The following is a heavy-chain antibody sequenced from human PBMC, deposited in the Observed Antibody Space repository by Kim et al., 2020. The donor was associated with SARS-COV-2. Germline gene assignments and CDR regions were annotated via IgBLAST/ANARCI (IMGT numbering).Heavy chain of an antibody. Sequence: GGSLRLSCTASGFTFGDYAMSWVRQAPGKGLEWVGFIRSKAYGGTTEYAASVKGRFTISRDDCKSIAYLQMNSLKTEDTAVYYCTRDRMDIVVVPAAVKRFDYWGQGTLVTVSS. CDR1: GFTFGDYA. V-gene: IGHV3-49*04. CDR2: IRSKAYGGTT. CDR3: TRDRMDIVVVPAAVKRFDY. J-gene: IGHJ4*02. D-gene: IGHD2-2*03.